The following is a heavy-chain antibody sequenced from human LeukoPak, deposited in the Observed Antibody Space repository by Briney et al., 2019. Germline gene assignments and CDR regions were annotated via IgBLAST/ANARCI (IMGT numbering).Heavy chain of an antibody. CDR2: IRYDGSNK. V-gene: IGHV3-30*02. CDR3: AKEARNYYYGMDV. Sequence: GGFLRLSCAASGFTFSSYGMHWVRQAPGKGLEWVAFIRYDGSNKYYADSVKGRFTISRDNSKNTLYLQMNSLRAEDTAVYYCAKEARNYYYGMDVWGQGTTVTVSS. CDR1: GFTFSSYG. J-gene: IGHJ6*02.